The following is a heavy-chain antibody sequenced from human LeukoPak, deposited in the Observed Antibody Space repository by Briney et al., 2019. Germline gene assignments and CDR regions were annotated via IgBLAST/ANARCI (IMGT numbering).Heavy chain of an antibody. CDR2: TYYRSKWYN. D-gene: IGHD2-21*02. CDR1: GDSVSSNSAA. J-gene: IGHJ4*02. Sequence: HSQTLSLTCAISGDSVSSNSAAWNWIRQSPSRGLEWLGRTYYRSKWYNNYAVSVKSRIIIKPDTSKNQFSLQLNSVTPEDTAVYYCAAGRDLDFVYWGQGTLVTVSS. V-gene: IGHV6-1*01. CDR3: AAGRDLDFVY.